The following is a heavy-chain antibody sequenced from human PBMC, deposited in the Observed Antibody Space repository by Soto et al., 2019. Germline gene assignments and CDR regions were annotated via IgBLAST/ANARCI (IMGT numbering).Heavy chain of an antibody. CDR2: IHYSGST. CDR1: GGSVSIGTYY. Sequence: QVQLQESGPGLVKPSETLSLTCTVPGGSVSIGTYYWSWIRQPPGKGLEWIGFIHYSGSTNYNPSLKSRVTMSVDTSKNQFSLKLTSVNAAATAVYYCTRGGDAYKNGHWGQGTLVTVSS. D-gene: IGHD2-21*01. J-gene: IGHJ4*02. V-gene: IGHV4-61*01. CDR3: TRGGDAYKNGH.